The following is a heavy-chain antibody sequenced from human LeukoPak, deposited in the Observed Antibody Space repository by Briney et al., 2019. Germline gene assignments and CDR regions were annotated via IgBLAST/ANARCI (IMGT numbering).Heavy chain of an antibody. CDR2: IIPIFGTA. CDR1: GGTFSSYA. V-gene: IGHV1-69*13. D-gene: IGHD6-6*01. CDR3: ARAAYSSSFAYYYYYMDA. J-gene: IGHJ6*03. Sequence: SVKVSCKASGGTFSSYAISWVRQAPGQGLEWMGGIIPIFGTANYAQKFQGRVTITADESTSTAYMELSSLRSDDTAVYYCARAAYSSSFAYYYYYMDAWGKGTTVTVSS.